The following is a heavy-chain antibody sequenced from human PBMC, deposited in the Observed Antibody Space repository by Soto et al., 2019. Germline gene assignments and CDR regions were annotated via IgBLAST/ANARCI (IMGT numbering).Heavy chain of an antibody. CDR3: ARSWARGLYFFDF. J-gene: IGHJ4*02. D-gene: IGHD3-16*01. CDR2: VYHSGST. CDR1: GGSISSYY. Sequence: QVQLQESGPGLVKPSETLSLTCSVSGGSISSYYWSWIRQPPGKGLEWIGHVYHSGSTNSNSSLKSRVTISVDTSQNQFFLKLSSLTAADTAVYYCARSWARGLYFFDFWGQGTLVTVSS. V-gene: IGHV4-59*01.